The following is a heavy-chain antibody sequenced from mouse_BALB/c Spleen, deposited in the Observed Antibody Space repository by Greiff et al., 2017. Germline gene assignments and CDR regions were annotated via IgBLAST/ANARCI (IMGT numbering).Heavy chain of an antibody. CDR2: ISSGGGST. Sequence: EVKVVESGGGLVKPGGSLKLSCAASGFAFSSYDMSWVRQTPEKRLEWVAYISSGGGSTYYPDTVKGRFTISRDNAKNTLYLQMSSLKSEDTAMYYCARHQRITTRAMDYWGQGTSVTVSS. V-gene: IGHV5-12-1*01. J-gene: IGHJ4*01. CDR3: ARHQRITTRAMDY. CDR1: GFAFSSYD. D-gene: IGHD1-1*01.